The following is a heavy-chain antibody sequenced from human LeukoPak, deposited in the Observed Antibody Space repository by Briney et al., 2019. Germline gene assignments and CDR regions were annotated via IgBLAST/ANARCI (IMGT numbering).Heavy chain of an antibody. CDR1: GGSISSYY. CDR3: ARDPGVGHWYFDL. D-gene: IGHD1-26*01. Sequence: PSETLSLTCTVSGGSISSYYWSRIRQPPGKGLEWIGYIYYSGSTNYNPSLKSRVTISVDTSKNQFSLKLSSVTAADTAVYYCARDPGVGHWYFDLWGRGTLVTVSS. CDR2: IYYSGST. J-gene: IGHJ2*01. V-gene: IGHV4-59*01.